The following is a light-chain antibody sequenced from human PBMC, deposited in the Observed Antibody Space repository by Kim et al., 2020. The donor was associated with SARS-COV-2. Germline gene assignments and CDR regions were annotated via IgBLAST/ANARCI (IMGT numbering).Light chain of an antibody. Sequence: SYELTQPPSVSVSPGQTASITCSGHKLGDKYACWYQQKPGQSPVLVIYHDTKRPSGIPERFSGSNSGNTATLTISRTQAMDEADYYCQAWDTSTAYVFGT. V-gene: IGLV3-1*01. J-gene: IGLJ1*01. CDR1: KLGDKY. CDR2: HDT. CDR3: QAWDTSTAYV.